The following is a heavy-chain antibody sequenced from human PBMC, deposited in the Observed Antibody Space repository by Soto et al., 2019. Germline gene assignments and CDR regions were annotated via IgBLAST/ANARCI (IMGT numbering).Heavy chain of an antibody. CDR2: INHSGST. Sequence: QVQLQQWGAGLLKPSETLSLTCAVYGGSFSGYFWSWIRQSPGKGLEWIGQINHSGSTNYNPSLKSRVTISVDTSKNQFSLKLRSVTAADTAVYYCAREMFGTTGRNLLLEYWGQGTLVTVSS. D-gene: IGHD4-4*01. V-gene: IGHV4-34*01. CDR3: AREMFGTTGRNLLLEY. J-gene: IGHJ4*02. CDR1: GGSFSGYF.